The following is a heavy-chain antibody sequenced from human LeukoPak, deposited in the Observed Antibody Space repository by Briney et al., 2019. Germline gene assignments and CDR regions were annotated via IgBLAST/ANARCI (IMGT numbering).Heavy chain of an antibody. CDR2: LGGNGRT. Sequence: ASVKVSCKASGYSFSNYAIHWVRQAPGQRLEWMGWLGGNGRTIYSQNLQGRVTFTRDTSASTAYMDLSGLRSEDTAVYYCARDHGGSYLIDYWGQGTLVTVSS. J-gene: IGHJ4*02. D-gene: IGHD1-26*01. CDR3: ARDHGGSYLIDY. CDR1: GYSFSNYA. V-gene: IGHV1-3*01.